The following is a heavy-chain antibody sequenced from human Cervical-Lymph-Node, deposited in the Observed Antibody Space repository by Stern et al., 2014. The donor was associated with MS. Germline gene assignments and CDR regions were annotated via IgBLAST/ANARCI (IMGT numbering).Heavy chain of an antibody. D-gene: IGHD2-15*01. CDR3: ARGLRGSENAFDI. Sequence: QLQLEQSGAEVKKPWSSVKVSCKASGYTFTSYGISWERQAPGQGLERMGWIIAYNGNKNYAQKLQDRCLMTTDKSTRTAFMELRSLRSDDAAVYYCARGLRGSENAFDIWGQGTMVTVSS. CDR2: IIAYNGNK. V-gene: IGHV1-18*01. CDR1: GYTFTSYG. J-gene: IGHJ3*02.